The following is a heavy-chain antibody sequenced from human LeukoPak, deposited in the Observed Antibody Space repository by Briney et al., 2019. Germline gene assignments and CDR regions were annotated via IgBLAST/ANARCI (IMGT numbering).Heavy chain of an antibody. CDR2: IYYSGGT. CDR3: SRESGAFSPFGY. V-gene: IGHV4-39*02. CDR1: GGSISSRNYY. J-gene: IGHJ4*02. D-gene: IGHD1-26*01. Sequence: PSETLSLTCSVSGGSISSRNYYWGWIRQPPGKKLEWIGSIYYSGGTYYNPSLKSRVTISVDTSKNQFSLKLNSVTAADTAVYYCSRESGAFSPFGYWGQGTLVTVSS.